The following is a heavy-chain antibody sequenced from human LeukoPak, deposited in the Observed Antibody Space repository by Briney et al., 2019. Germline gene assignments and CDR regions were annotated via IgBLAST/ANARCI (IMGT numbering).Heavy chain of an antibody. CDR1: GFTFSSYW. CDR3: ARGGLATIYNWFDS. CDR2: IKEDGSEE. D-gene: IGHD5-24*01. V-gene: IGHV3-7*01. Sequence: GRSLRLSCAASGFTFSSYWMSWVRQAPGKGLEWAANIKEDGSEEYYVDSVKGRFTISRDNARTSLYLQMNSLRAEDTAVYYCARGGLATIYNWFDSWGQGTLVTVSS. J-gene: IGHJ5*01.